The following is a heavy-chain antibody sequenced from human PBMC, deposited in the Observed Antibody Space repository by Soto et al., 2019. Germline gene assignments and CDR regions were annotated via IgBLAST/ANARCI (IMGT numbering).Heavy chain of an antibody. V-gene: IGHV4-61*01. Sequence: QVQLQESGPGLVKPSETLSLTCTVSGGSVSSGSYYWSWIRQPPGKGLEWIGYIYYSGSTNYNPSLKSRVTISVDTSKNQFSLKLSSVTAADTAVYYCAREGVLSSGYYECWFDPWGQGTLVTVSS. D-gene: IGHD3-22*01. CDR3: AREGVLSSGYYECWFDP. CDR2: IYYSGST. J-gene: IGHJ5*02. CDR1: GGSVSSGSYY.